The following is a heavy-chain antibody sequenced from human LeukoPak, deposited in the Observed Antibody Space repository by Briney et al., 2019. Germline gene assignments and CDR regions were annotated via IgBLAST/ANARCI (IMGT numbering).Heavy chain of an antibody. CDR1: GFTFSTFSNYG. Sequence: GGSLRLSCAASGFTFSTFSNYGMSWVRQAPGKGLEWVSAISDSGGKTYYADSMKGRFTISRDNSKNTLYPQMNSLRAEDTAVYYCAKHGSGRYFDYWGQGTLVTVSS. CDR3: AKHGSGRYFDY. CDR2: ISDSGGKT. D-gene: IGHD6-19*01. J-gene: IGHJ4*02. V-gene: IGHV3-23*01.